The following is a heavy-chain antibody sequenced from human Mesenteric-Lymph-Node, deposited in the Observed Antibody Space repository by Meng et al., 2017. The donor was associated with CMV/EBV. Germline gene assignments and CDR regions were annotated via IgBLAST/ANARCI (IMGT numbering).Heavy chain of an antibody. CDR3: VGSSVGSLRSC. CDR1: GFTFTTYW. J-gene: IGHJ4*02. V-gene: IGHV3-74*03. Sequence: LSCAASGFTFTTYWMHWVRQAPGKGLVWVSRISSDGSSTKYADSVKGRFTISRDNAKNTLYLQMNSLRAEDTAVYYCVGSSVGSLRSCWGQGTLVNVSS. CDR2: ISSDGSST. D-gene: IGHD1-26*01.